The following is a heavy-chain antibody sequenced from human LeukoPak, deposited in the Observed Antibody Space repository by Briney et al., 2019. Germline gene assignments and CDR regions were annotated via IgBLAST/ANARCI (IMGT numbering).Heavy chain of an antibody. Sequence: GGSLRLSCAASGFTFSSYAMHWVRRAPGKGLEWVAVISYDGSNKYYADSVKGRFTISRDNSKNTLYLQMNSLRAEDTAVYYCARDVGDYDEGDYFDYWGQGTLVTVSS. CDR1: GFTFSSYA. D-gene: IGHD4-17*01. V-gene: IGHV3-30-3*01. J-gene: IGHJ4*02. CDR3: ARDVGDYDEGDYFDY. CDR2: ISYDGSNK.